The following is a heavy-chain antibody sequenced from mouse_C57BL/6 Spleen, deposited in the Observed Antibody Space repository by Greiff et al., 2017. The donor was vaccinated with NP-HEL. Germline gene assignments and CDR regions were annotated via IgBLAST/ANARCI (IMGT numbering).Heavy chain of an antibody. V-gene: IGHV5-16*01. CDR2: INYDGSST. Sequence: EVQLVESEGGLVQPGSSMKLSCTASGFTFSDYYMAWVRQVPEKGLEWVANINYDGSSTYYLDSLKSRFIISRDNAKNILYLQMSSLKSEDTATYYCARDGYYDLYWYFDVWGTGTTVTVSS. CDR3: ARDGYYDLYWYFDV. J-gene: IGHJ1*03. D-gene: IGHD2-3*01. CDR1: GFTFSDYY.